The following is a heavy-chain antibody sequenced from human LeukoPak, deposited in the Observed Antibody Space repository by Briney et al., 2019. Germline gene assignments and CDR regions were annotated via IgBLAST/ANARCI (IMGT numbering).Heavy chain of an antibody. CDR2: INWNGGST. CDR1: GFTFYDYG. Sequence: PGGSLRLSCAASGFTFYDYGMSWVRQAPGKGLEWVSGINWNGGSTAYADSVKGRFTISRDNAKNSLYLQMNSLRAEDTAVYYCARDSNWGATFGYWGQGTLVTVSS. V-gene: IGHV3-20*04. D-gene: IGHD1-26*01. CDR3: ARDSNWGATFGY. J-gene: IGHJ4*02.